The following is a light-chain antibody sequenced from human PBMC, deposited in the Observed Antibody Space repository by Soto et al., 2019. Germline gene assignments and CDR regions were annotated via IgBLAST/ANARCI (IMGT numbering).Light chain of an antibody. Sequence: EIVMTQSPATLSVSPGERATLSCRASQSVSNDFLAWYQQKPGQAPRLLIYGASTRATDVPDRFSGSGSGADFTLTISSLEPEDFAVYYRQQRSNWPRTFGQGTKVDIK. CDR1: QSVSNDF. CDR3: QQRSNWPRT. J-gene: IGKJ1*01. V-gene: IGKV3D-20*02. CDR2: GAS.